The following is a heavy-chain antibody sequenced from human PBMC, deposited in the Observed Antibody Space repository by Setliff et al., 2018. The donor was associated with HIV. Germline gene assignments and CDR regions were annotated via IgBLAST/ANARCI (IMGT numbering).Heavy chain of an antibody. Sequence: GGSLRLSCTASGFTFNSYGMHWVRQAPGKGLEWVAVIWPDGSDKYYGNSVKGRFTVSRDNPKKTLYFQMSSLRVEDTAVYYCTRVRPGRWAALDAFDIWGQGKMVTVSS. CDR2: IWPDGSDK. D-gene: IGHD3-10*01. CDR1: GFTFNSYG. J-gene: IGHJ3*02. CDR3: TRVRPGRWAALDAFDI. V-gene: IGHV3-33*01.